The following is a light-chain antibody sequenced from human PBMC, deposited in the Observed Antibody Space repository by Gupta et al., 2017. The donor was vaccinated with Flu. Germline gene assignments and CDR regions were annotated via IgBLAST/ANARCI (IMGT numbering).Light chain of an antibody. Sequence: QSALTQPASVSGSPGQSITISCTGTSSDVGGFNLVSWYQHHPGKVPKLIIYEVNKRPSGISNRFSGSKSGNTASLTISGLQAEDEADYYCLSYGGYNTFGFYVFGTGTEVNVL. J-gene: IGLJ1*01. CDR1: SSDVGGFNL. CDR2: EVN. V-gene: IGLV2-23*02. CDR3: LSYGGYNTFGFYV.